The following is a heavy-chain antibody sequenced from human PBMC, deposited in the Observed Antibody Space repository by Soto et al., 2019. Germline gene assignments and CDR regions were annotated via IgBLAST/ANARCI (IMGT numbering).Heavy chain of an antibody. CDR3: ARDYGDYLANFQH. V-gene: IGHV3-33*01. D-gene: IGHD4-17*01. CDR2: IWYDGSNK. J-gene: IGHJ1*01. CDR1: GFTFSSYG. Sequence: QVQLVESGGGVVQPGRSLRLSCAASGFTFSSYGMHWVRQAPGKGLEWVAVIWYDGSNKYYADSVKGRFTISRDNSKNTLFLQMNSLRAEDTAVYYCARDYGDYLANFQHWGQGTLVTVSS.